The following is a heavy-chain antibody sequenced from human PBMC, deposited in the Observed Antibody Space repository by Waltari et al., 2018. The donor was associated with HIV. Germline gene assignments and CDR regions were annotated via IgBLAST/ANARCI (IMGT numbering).Heavy chain of an antibody. J-gene: IGHJ4*02. CDR1: GFTLSSYA. CDR3: AKGASGWSPGY. Sequence: QVHLVESGGGVVQPGRSLRLSCAASGFTLSSYAMHWVRQAPGKGMEVVAVISYHVDDKYYADSVKGRFTIARDNSKNTLYLQMNSRRAEDTAVYYCAKGASGWSPGYWGQGTLVTVSS. V-gene: IGHV3-30*18. CDR2: ISYHVDDK. D-gene: IGHD6-19*01.